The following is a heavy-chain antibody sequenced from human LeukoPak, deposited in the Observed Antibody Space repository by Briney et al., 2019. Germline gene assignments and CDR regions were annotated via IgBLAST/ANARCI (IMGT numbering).Heavy chain of an antibody. Sequence: SETLSLTCTVSGGSISSSSYYWGWIRQPPGKGLEWIGSIYYSGSTNYNPSLKRRVTISVDTSKNHFSLKLNSVSAADTAVYYCARGGIRDWFDPWGQGTLVTVSS. CDR3: ARGGIRDWFDP. D-gene: IGHD1-14*01. V-gene: IGHV4-39*07. J-gene: IGHJ5*02. CDR1: GGSISSSSYY. CDR2: IYYSGST.